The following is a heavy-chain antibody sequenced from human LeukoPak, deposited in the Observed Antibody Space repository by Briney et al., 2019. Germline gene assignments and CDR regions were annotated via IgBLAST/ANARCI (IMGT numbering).Heavy chain of an antibody. V-gene: IGHV6-1*01. CDR1: GDSVSSNSAA. CDR3: ARYLFGVVNYYYYYYGMDV. CDR2: TYYRSKWYY. Sequence: SQTLSLTCVISGDSVSSNSAAWTWVRQSPSRGLEWLGRTYYRSKWYYDYAVSVKSRITISPETYKNQFSLQLSSVTPEDTAVYYCARYLFGVVNYYYYYYGMDVWGQGTTVTVSS. J-gene: IGHJ6*02. D-gene: IGHD3-3*01.